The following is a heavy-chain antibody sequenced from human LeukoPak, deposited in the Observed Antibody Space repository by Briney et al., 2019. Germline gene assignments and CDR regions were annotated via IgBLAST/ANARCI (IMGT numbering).Heavy chain of an antibody. CDR1: GFTFSSYS. V-gene: IGHV3-21*01. D-gene: IGHD5-12*01. Sequence: PGGSLRLSCAASGFTFSSYSMNWVRQAPGKGLEWVSSISSSRSYIYYADSVKGRFTISRDNAKNSLYLQMNSLRAEDTGVYYCARPDRDAYSAYALNAFDIWGQGTMVTVSS. CDR2: ISSSRSYI. CDR3: ARPDRDAYSAYALNAFDI. J-gene: IGHJ3*02.